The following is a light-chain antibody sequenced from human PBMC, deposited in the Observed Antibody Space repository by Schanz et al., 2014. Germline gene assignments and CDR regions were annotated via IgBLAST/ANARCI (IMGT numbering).Light chain of an antibody. V-gene: IGKV3-20*01. J-gene: IGKJ1*01. CDR3: QQYDSSPRT. CDR2: SAS. CDR1: QRVNTNF. Sequence: EIVLTQSPGALSLSPGERATFSCRASQRVNTNFLAWYQQKPGQAPRLLIYSASRRATGIPERFSGSGSGTDFTLTISRLEPEDFAVYYCQQYDSSPRTFGQGTKVEIK.